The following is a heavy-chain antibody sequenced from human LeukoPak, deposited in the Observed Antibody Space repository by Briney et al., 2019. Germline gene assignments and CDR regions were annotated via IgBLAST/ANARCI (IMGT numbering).Heavy chain of an antibody. D-gene: IGHD3-10*01. CDR2: INQSGST. V-gene: IGHV4-34*01. CDR3: ARAHYYGSGSYYMIAY. J-gene: IGHJ4*02. Sequence: SETLSLTCAVYGGSFSGYYWSWIRQPPGKGLGWIGEINQSGSTNYNPSLKSRVTISVDTSKNQFSLRLNSVTAADTAVYYCARAHYYGSGSYYMIAYWGQGTLVTVSS. CDR1: GGSFSGYY.